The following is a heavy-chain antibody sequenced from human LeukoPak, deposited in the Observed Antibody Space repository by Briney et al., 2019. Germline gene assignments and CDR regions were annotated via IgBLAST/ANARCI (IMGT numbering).Heavy chain of an antibody. J-gene: IGHJ4*02. CDR1: GFTFSSYG. V-gene: IGHV3-64*01. D-gene: IGHD6-13*01. CDR3: ARGHIAAAG. CDR2: ISSNGGGT. Sequence: GGSLRLSCAASGFTFSSYGMHWVLQAPGKGLEYVSAISSNGGGTYYANSVKGRFTISRDNSKNTLYLQMGSLRAEDMAVYYCARGHIAAAGWGQGTLVTVSS.